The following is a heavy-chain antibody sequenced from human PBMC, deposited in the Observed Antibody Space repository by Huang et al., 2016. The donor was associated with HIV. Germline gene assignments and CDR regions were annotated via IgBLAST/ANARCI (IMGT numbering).Heavy chain of an antibody. CDR2: IDPTSDAI. CDR3: AREAWASGVAHYFDY. V-gene: IGHV1-2*06. J-gene: IGHJ4*02. Sequence: QVQLVQSGAAVKRPGASVKVSCKASGSSFTGPFIHWVRRAPGQGLGWMGRIDPTSDAINGASRFQGRVSMTRDKSIGTAYMELSGLRSDDTAVFFCAREAWASGVAHYFDYWGPGTLVTVSS. CDR1: GSSFTGPF. D-gene: IGHD3-10*01.